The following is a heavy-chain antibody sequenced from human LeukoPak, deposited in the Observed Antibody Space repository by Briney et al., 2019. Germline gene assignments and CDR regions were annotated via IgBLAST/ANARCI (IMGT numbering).Heavy chain of an antibody. D-gene: IGHD3-10*01. CDR1: GFTFSSYA. Sequence: PGGSLRLSCAASGFTFSSYAMNWVRQAPGKGLEWVSTISGSGGSTYYADSVKGRFTISRDNSKNTLYLQMNSLRAEDTAVYYCAKALGGSGSNFDYCGQGTLVTVSS. CDR3: AKALGGSGSNFDY. J-gene: IGHJ4*02. V-gene: IGHV3-23*01. CDR2: ISGSGGST.